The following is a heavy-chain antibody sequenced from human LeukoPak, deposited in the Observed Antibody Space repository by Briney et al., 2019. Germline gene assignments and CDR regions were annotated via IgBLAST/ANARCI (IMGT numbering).Heavy chain of an antibody. CDR3: ARSIRFMNAFDI. CDR1: GGSISSYY. V-gene: IGHV4-59*01. CDR2: IYYGGST. D-gene: IGHD3-16*01. J-gene: IGHJ3*02. Sequence: SETLSLTCTVSGGSISSYYWSWIRQPPGKGLEWIGYIYYGGSTNYNPSLKSRVTISVGTSKNQFSLKLSSVTAADTAVYYCARSIRFMNAFDIWGQGTMVTVSS.